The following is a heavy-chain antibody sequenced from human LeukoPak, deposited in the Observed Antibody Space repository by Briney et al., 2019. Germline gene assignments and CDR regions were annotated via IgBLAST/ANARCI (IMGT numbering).Heavy chain of an antibody. Sequence: GGSLRLSCAASGFIFDDFTLHWVRQAPGKGLESVSLINWDGGSTYYADSVKARFTISRDNSKNSLYLQMDSLTTEDTAFYYCAKGDVDSPMNFYHWGQGTLVTVSS. CDR1: GFIFDDFT. J-gene: IGHJ4*02. CDR3: AKGDVDSPMNFYH. V-gene: IGHV3-43*01. D-gene: IGHD5-12*01. CDR2: INWDGGST.